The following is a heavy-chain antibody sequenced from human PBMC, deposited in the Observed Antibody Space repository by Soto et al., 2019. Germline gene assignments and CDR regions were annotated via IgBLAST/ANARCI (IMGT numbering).Heavy chain of an antibody. CDR1: GFGFSSFS. CDR2: IDYRGNII. J-gene: IGHJ4*02. V-gene: IGHV3-21*04. Sequence: EVRLVESGGGLVKPGGSLRLSCAASGFGFSSFSMSWVRQAPGKGLEWVSSIDYRGNIINYADSVKGRFTITGDDSKNTVYLQMHSLRVEDTAVYYCAKWNGYGDFWGQGTLVTVSS. CDR3: AKWNGYGDF. D-gene: IGHD1-1*01.